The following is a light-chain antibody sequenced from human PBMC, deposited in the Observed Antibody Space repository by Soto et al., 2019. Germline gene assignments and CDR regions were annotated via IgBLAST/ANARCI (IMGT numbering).Light chain of an antibody. V-gene: IGLV2-8*01. Sequence: QSALTQPPSASGSPGQSVTISFTGTSSDVGGYNYVSWYQHHPGKAPKLMIYEVSKRPSGVPDRFSGSKSGNTASLTVSGLQAEDEADYYCSSYAGSNNVVFGGGTKLTVL. J-gene: IGLJ2*01. CDR2: EVS. CDR3: SSYAGSNNVV. CDR1: SSDVGGYNY.